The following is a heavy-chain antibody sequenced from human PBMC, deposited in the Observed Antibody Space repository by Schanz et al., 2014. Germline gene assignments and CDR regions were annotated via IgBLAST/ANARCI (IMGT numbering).Heavy chain of an antibody. Sequence: QVQLVESGGGVVQPGRSLRLSCAASGFTFSSYCINWVRQAPGKGLEWVAFIRFDASHKYYADSVKGRFTISRDNSKNTLYQQMDSLRVEDTAMFYCARDMTIAPAWGQGTLVTVSS. V-gene: IGHV3-30*03. J-gene: IGHJ1*01. D-gene: IGHD6-13*01. CDR1: GFTFSSYC. CDR2: IRFDASHK. CDR3: ARDMTIAPA.